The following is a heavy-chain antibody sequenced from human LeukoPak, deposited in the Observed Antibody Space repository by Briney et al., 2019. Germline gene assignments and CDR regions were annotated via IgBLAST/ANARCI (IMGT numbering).Heavy chain of an antibody. V-gene: IGHV3-74*01. D-gene: IGHD4-11*01. CDR1: GFTFSSYW. CDR3: ARDPTVTTGYYGMDV. Sequence: GGSLRLSCAASGFTFSSYWMHWVRQAPGKGLVWVSRINSDGSSTSYADSVKGRFTISRDNAKNTLYLQMNSLRAEDTAVYYCARDPTVTTGYYGMDVWGQGTTVTVSS. CDR2: INSDGSST. J-gene: IGHJ6*02.